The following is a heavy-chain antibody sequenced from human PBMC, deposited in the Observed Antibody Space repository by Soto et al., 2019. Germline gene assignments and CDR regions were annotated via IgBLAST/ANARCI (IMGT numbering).Heavy chain of an antibody. CDR2: INAGNGNT. D-gene: IGHD6-13*01. V-gene: IGHV1-3*01. CDR3: ASPGIAAAGTEYYYYYYGMDV. J-gene: IGHJ6*02. Sequence: ASVKVSCKASGYTFTSYDINWVRQAPGQRLEWMGWINAGNGNTKYSQKFQGRVTITRDTSASTAYMELSSLRSEDTAVYYCASPGIAAAGTEYYYYYYGMDVWGQGTTVTVSS. CDR1: GYTFTSYD.